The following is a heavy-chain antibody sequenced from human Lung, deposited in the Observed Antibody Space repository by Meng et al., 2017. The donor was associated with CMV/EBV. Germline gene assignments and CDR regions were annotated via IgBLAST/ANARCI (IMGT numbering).Heavy chain of an antibody. CDR1: WFTVRNTY. CDR2: IYIGDTT. Sequence: GESXMISCAASWFTVRNTYVNWVRRAPGKGLEWVSTIYIGDTTYYTDSVKGRFTISRDTSKNTLYLQMNSLRVEDTAVYYCARGLAADGIFDSWGQGTRVTVSS. J-gene: IGHJ4*02. D-gene: IGHD6-13*01. V-gene: IGHV3-53*01. CDR3: ARGLAADGIFDS.